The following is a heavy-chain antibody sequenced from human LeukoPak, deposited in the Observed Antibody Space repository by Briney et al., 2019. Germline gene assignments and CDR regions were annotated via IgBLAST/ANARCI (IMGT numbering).Heavy chain of an antibody. Sequence: GGSMRLSCVASGFTFSSYWMHWVRQAPGEGLVWVSRINSDGSTTTYADSVKGRFTISRDNAKNTLYLQMNSLRVEDTAVYYCARSTTHPYYNYMDVWGKGTTVTLSS. CDR2: INSDGSTT. CDR3: ARSTTHPYYNYMDV. CDR1: GFTFSSYW. J-gene: IGHJ6*03. V-gene: IGHV3-74*01. D-gene: IGHD4-17*01.